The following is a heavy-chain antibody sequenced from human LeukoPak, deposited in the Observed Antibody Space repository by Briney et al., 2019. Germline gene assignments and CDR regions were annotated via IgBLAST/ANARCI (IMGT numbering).Heavy chain of an antibody. CDR2: MNPNSGNT. J-gene: IGHJ6*02. CDR1: GYTFTSYD. Sequence: GASVKVSCKASGYTFTSYDINWVRQATGQVLGWMGWMNPNSGNTGYAQKFQGRVTMTRNTSISTAYMELSSLRSEDTAVYYCARHPLRITIFGVVRRSGYGMDVWGQGTTVTVSS. V-gene: IGHV1-8*01. CDR3: ARHPLRITIFGVVRRSGYGMDV. D-gene: IGHD3-3*01.